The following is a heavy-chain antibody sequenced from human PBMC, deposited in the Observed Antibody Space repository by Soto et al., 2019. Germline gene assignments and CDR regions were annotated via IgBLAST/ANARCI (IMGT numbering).Heavy chain of an antibody. CDR2: ISSSSSTM. CDR3: ARVTSGFADAFDI. J-gene: IGHJ3*02. CDR1: GFTFSSYR. D-gene: IGHD3-10*01. Sequence: PGGSLRLSCAASGFTFSSYRMNWVRRAPGKGLEWVSYISSSSSTMYYADSVKGRFTISRDNAKNSLYLQMNSLRAEDTAVYYCARVTSGFADAFDIWGQGTMVTVSS. V-gene: IGHV3-48*01.